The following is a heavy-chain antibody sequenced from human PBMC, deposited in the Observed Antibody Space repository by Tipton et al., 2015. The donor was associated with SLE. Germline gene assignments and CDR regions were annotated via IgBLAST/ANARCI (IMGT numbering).Heavy chain of an antibody. J-gene: IGHJ4*01. CDR3: ARGAKERITLVRVRPYYFDY. CDR2: TNPSGNT. CDR1: GGSFSDYS. V-gene: IGHV4-34*01. D-gene: IGHD3-10*01. Sequence: TLSLTCAVYGGSFSDYSWSWIRQPPGKGLEWIGQTNPSGNTNYNPSLKSRVTISVDTSNNQLSLKLTSVTAADTAVYYCARGAKERITLVRVRPYYFDYWGQGSLVTVSS.